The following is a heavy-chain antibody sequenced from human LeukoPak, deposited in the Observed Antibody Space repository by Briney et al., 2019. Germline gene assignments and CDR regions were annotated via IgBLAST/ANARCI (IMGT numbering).Heavy chain of an antibody. J-gene: IGHJ4*02. V-gene: IGHV4-61*02. D-gene: IGHD3-10*01. CDR1: GGSISSSSYY. CDR3: ARSRRGSGTYIDY. CDR2: IYTSGST. Sequence: SETLSLTCTVSGGSISSSSYYWGWIRQPAGKGLEWIGRIYTSGSTNYNPSLKSRVTISVDTSKNQFSLKLTSVTAADTAVYYCARSRRGSGTYIDYWGQGTLVTVSS.